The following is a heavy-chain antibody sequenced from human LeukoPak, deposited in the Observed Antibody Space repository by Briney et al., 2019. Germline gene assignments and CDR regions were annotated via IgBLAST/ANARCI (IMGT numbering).Heavy chain of an antibody. V-gene: IGHV4-38-2*02. D-gene: IGHD2-15*01. CDR1: GYSISSGYL. CDR2: IDGSGSS. Sequence: SETLSLTCTVSGYSISSGYLWGWIRQPPGKGLEWIGSIDGSGSSYYNPSLKSRVTISVDTSRNQFSLKMTSVTAADAAVYYCAGVPHNCSSDRCYSRWFDPWGQGTLVIVSS. CDR3: AGVPHNCSSDRCYSRWFDP. J-gene: IGHJ5*02.